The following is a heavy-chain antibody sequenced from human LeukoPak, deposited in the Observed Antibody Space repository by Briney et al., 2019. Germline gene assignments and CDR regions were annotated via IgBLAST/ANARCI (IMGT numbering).Heavy chain of an antibody. D-gene: IGHD3-3*01. V-gene: IGHV1-18*01. CDR2: ISAYNGNT. Sequence: ASVKVSCKASGYTFTSYGISWVRQAPGQGLEWMGWISAYNGNTNYAQKLQGRVTMTTDTSTSTAYMELRSLRSDDTAVYYCAREGVLRFLEWLFSGFDPWGQGTLVTVSS. CDR3: AREGVLRFLEWLFSGFDP. CDR1: GYTFTSYG. J-gene: IGHJ5*02.